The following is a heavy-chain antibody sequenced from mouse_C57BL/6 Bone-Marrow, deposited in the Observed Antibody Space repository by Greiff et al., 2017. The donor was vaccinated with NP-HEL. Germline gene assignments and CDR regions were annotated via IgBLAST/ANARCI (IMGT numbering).Heavy chain of an antibody. CDR1: GFTFSSYG. V-gene: IGHV5-6*01. D-gene: IGHD6-5*01. CDR3: ARRAYSAWFAY. J-gene: IGHJ3*01. Sequence: EVQLVESGGDLVKPGGSLTLSCAASGFTFSSYGMSWVRQTPDKRLEWVATISSGGSYTYYPDSVKGRFTITRDNAKNTLYLQMSSVKSEDTAMYYCARRAYSAWFAYWGQGTLVTVSA. CDR2: ISSGGSYT.